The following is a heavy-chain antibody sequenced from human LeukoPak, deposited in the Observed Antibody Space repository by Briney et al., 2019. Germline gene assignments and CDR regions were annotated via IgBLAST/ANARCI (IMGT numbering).Heavy chain of an antibody. V-gene: IGHV4-38-2*02. J-gene: IGHJ5*02. CDR2: IYHSGRT. CDR1: GYSISSGYY. D-gene: IGHD3-10*01. Sequence: PSETLSLTCTVSGYSISSGYYWGWIRQPPGKGLEWIGSIYHSGRTFYNPSLKSRVTISVDTSKNQFSLKLKSVTAADTAVYYCARGGYYSSGNDFRFDPWGQGTLVTVSS. CDR3: ARGGYYSSGNDFRFDP.